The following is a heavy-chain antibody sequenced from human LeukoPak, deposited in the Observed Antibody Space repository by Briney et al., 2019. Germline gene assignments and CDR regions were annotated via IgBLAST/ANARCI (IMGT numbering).Heavy chain of an antibody. V-gene: IGHV4-4*02. J-gene: IGHJ4*02. CDR3: ARHSGSGLIYYFDY. D-gene: IGHD2-15*01. Sequence: SVTLSLTCAVSGGSISSNNWWSWVRQPPGKGLEWIGYIYYSGSTNYNPSLKSRVTISVDTSKNQFSLKLSSVTAADTAVYYCARHSGSGLIYYFDYWGQGTLVTVSS. CDR1: GGSISSNNW. CDR2: IYYSGST.